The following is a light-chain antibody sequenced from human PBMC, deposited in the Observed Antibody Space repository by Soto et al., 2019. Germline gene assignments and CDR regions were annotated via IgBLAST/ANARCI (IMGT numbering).Light chain of an antibody. V-gene: IGKV3-11*01. Sequence: EIVLTQSPATLSLSPGERATLSCRASQSVSSYLAWYQQKPGQAPRLLIYDASNRATGIPARFSGSGSGTDFTLTISSLEPEDFAVEHCQQRSNWPPTWTFGQGTKVESK. J-gene: IGKJ1*01. CDR1: QSVSSY. CDR3: QQRSNWPPTWT. CDR2: DAS.